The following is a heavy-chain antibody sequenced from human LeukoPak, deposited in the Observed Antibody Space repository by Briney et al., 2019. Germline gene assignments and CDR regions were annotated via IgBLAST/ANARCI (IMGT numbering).Heavy chain of an antibody. Sequence: GGSLRLSCAASGFTVSSNYMSWVRQAPGKGLEWVSVIYGGGSTYYADSVKGRFTISRDNSKNTLYLQMNSLRAEDTAVYYCARDLYSSGWYSGPFDYWGQGTLVTVSS. J-gene: IGHJ4*02. CDR1: GFTVSSNY. D-gene: IGHD6-19*01. CDR2: IYGGGST. V-gene: IGHV3-66*01. CDR3: ARDLYSSGWYSGPFDY.